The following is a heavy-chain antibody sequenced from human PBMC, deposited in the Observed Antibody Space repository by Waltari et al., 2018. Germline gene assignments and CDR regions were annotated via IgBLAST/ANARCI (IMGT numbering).Heavy chain of an antibody. CDR3: AREYGGYFDY. V-gene: IGHV3-33*01. J-gene: IGHJ4*02. D-gene: IGHD4-17*01. Sequence: QVQLVESGGGVVQPGRSLRLSCAASGFTFSSYGMHWVRQAPGKGLEWVAVLWYDGSNKYYADSVKGRFTISRDNSKNTLYLQMNSLRAEDTAVYYCAREYGGYFDYWGQGTLVTVSS. CDR2: LWYDGSNK. CDR1: GFTFSSYG.